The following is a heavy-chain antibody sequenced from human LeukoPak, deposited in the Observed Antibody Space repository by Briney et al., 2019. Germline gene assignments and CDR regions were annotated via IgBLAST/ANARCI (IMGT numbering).Heavy chain of an antibody. CDR1: GFTVSSIH. D-gene: IGHD3-22*01. CDR3: ARGGRGSAAVVAPRSFDI. CDR2: TYTGGNS. V-gene: IGHV3-53*01. J-gene: IGHJ3*02. Sequence: GGSLRLSCAASGFTVSSIHMVWVRQAPGKGLEWVSVTYTGGNSYYADSVKGRFIISRDISKNTLYLQMNSLRAEDSALYYCARGGRGSAAVVAPRSFDIWGQGTMITVSS.